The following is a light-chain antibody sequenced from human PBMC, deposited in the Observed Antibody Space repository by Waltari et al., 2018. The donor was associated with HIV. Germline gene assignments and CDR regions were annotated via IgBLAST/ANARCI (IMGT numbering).Light chain of an antibody. V-gene: IGLV1-40*01. J-gene: IGLJ3*02. CDR3: QSYDTSLSAVV. CDR1: SSNLGAGYD. Sequence: QSVVTQPPSVSGAPGQRITISCSGSSSNLGAGYDVHWYQQLPGTAPKVIIYENNKRPSGGPDRFSGSKSGTSASLAITGLQAEDEAEYYCQSYDTSLSAVVFGGGTTLTVL. CDR2: ENN.